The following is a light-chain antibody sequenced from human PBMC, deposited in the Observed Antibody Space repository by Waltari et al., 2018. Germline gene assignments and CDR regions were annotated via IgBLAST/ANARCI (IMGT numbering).Light chain of an antibody. V-gene: IGKV1-39*01. CDR3: QQSYSTLMYT. J-gene: IGKJ2*01. Sequence: DIQMTQSPSSLSASVGDSVTITCRASQSISSYLNWYQQKPGKAPKLLIYPASSLQSGVPSRFSGSGSGTDFTLTISSLQPEDFATYYCQQSYSTLMYTFGQGTKLEIK. CDR2: PAS. CDR1: QSISSY.